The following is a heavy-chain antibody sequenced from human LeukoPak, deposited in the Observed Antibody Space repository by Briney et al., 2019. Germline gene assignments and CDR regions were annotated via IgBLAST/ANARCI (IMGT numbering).Heavy chain of an antibody. Sequence: PSETLSLTCAVYGGSFSDYSWNWIRQSPGKGLEWIGEINHSGSTIYNPSLKGRVTISADTSRNRFSLRLTSVSAADTGIYYCATGVTKPDPDVVVPAVLRVAQAFDSWGQGSLVTVSS. D-gene: IGHD2-2*01. V-gene: IGHV4-34*01. J-gene: IGHJ4*02. CDR2: INHSGST. CDR1: GGSFSDYS. CDR3: ATGVTKPDPDVVVPAVLRVAQAFDS.